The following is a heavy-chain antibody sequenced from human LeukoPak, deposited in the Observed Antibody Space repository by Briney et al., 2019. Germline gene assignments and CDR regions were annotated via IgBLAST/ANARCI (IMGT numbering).Heavy chain of an antibody. CDR3: ATVFLGELSTFDY. V-gene: IGHV1-2*02. J-gene: IGHJ4*02. D-gene: IGHD3-16*02. Sequence: ASVKVSCKASGYTFTGYYIHWVRQAPGQGFEWMGWINPNSGGTNYAQKFQGRVTMTRDTSISTAYMELSSLRSEDTAVYYCATVFLGELSTFDYWGQGTLVTVSS. CDR1: GYTFTGYY. CDR2: INPNSGGT.